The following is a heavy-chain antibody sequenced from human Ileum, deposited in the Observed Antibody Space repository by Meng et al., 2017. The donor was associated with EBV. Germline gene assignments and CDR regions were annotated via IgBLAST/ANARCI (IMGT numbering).Heavy chain of an antibody. CDR1: GYSIRSTTW. J-gene: IGHJ4*02. Sequence: QVQPQSCGPGLLKPSYPRSLTCAVSGYSIRSTTWWAWIRQPPGKGLAWIGYIYYSGSTSYNPSLKSRVTMSVDTSKNQFSLNLNSVTAVDTAVYYCARNVPGTSAYYDWGQGTLVTVSS. D-gene: IGHD3-22*01. V-gene: IGHV4-28*01. CDR3: ARNVPGTSAYYD. CDR2: IYYSGST.